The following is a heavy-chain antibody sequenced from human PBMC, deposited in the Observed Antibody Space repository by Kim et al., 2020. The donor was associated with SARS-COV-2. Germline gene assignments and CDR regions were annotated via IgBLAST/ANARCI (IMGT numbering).Heavy chain of an antibody. CDR1: GNTFITYW. D-gene: IGHD6-13*01. J-gene: IGHJ6*02. Sequence: GESLKISCQISGNTFITYWIGWVRQMPGKGLEWMGLIYPSDSDTTYSPSFQGQVTISADKSIGTSYLQWSSLRTSDTAMYYCARGRSSSLGMDVWGQGTKVTVSS. CDR2: IYPSDSDT. CDR3: ARGRSSSLGMDV. V-gene: IGHV5-51*01.